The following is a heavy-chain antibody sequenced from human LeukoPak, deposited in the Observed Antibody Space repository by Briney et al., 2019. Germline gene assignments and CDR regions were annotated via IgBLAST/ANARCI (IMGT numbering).Heavy chain of an antibody. CDR2: IGGSGLST. D-gene: IGHD1-26*01. V-gene: IGHV3-23*01. Sequence: GGSLRLSCAASGLTFRGYVMSWVRQTPRKGLEWVSSIGGSGLSTYYADSVKGRFTISRDNSNNTVYLQMNSLRAEDTAVYYCAKAAWELGYFQSWGQGTLVTVSS. CDR3: AKAAWELGYFQS. CDR1: GLTFRGYV. J-gene: IGHJ1*01.